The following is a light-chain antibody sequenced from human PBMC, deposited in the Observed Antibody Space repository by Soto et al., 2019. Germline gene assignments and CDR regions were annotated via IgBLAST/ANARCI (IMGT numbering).Light chain of an antibody. CDR3: QQYSASPIS. V-gene: IGKV3-20*01. Sequence: EVVLTQSPGTLSLSPGERATLSCRASQSVSSSYLTWYQQRPGQDPRLVIYGGSRRATGIPDRFSGSGSGTDFTLTISRLEPEDFAVYYCQQYSASPISFGQGTRLEIK. CDR1: QSVSSSY. J-gene: IGKJ5*01. CDR2: GGS.